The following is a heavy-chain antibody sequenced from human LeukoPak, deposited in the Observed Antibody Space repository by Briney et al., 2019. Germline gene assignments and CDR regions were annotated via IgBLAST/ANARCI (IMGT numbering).Heavy chain of an antibody. Sequence: GRSLRLSCAASGFTFSGYGMHWVRQAPGKGLEWVAVISYDGSNKYYADSVKGRFTISRDNSKNTLYLQMNSLRAEDTAVYYCAKSGSSYFDYWGQGTLVTVSS. D-gene: IGHD6-6*01. CDR3: AKSGSSYFDY. CDR1: GFTFSGYG. V-gene: IGHV3-30*18. CDR2: ISYDGSNK. J-gene: IGHJ4*02.